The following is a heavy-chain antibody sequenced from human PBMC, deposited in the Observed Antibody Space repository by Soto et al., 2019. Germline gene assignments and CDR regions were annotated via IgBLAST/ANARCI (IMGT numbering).Heavy chain of an antibody. CDR3: ARVWGQTVDL. V-gene: IGHV4-30-4*01. D-gene: IGHD7-27*01. CDR1: GGSISSGDYY. CDR2: IYYSGST. J-gene: IGHJ2*01. Sequence: QVQLQESGPGLVKPSQTLSLTCTVSGGSISSGDYYWSWIRQPPGKGLEWIGYIYYSGSTYYNPSLKXPVXIXEDTSKNQFSLKLSSVTAADTAVYYCARVWGQTVDLWGRDTLVTVSS.